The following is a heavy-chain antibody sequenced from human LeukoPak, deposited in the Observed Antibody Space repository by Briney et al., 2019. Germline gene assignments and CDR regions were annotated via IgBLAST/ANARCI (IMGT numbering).Heavy chain of an antibody. D-gene: IGHD5-18*01. CDR1: GYTFTSYD. Sequence: SVKVSCKASGYTFTSYDINWVRQAPGQGLEWMGRIIPILGIANYAQKFQGRVTITADKSTSTAYMELSSLRSEDTAVYYCARPSAMGYYYGMDVWGQGTTVTVSS. J-gene: IGHJ6*02. CDR3: ARPSAMGYYYGMDV. CDR2: IIPILGIA. V-gene: IGHV1-69*04.